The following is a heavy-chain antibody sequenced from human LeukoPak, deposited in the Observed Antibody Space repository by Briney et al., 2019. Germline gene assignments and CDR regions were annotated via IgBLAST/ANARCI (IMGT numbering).Heavy chain of an antibody. CDR1: GFTFSSYG. V-gene: IGHV3-30*18. D-gene: IGHD4-17*01. Sequence: GGSLRLSCAASGFTFSSYGMHWVRQAPGKGLEWVAVISYDGSNKYYADSVKGRFTISRDNSKNTLYLQMNSLRAEDTAVYYCAKDPYGDYVSGNWFDPWGQGALVTVSS. J-gene: IGHJ5*02. CDR3: AKDPYGDYVSGNWFDP. CDR2: ISYDGSNK.